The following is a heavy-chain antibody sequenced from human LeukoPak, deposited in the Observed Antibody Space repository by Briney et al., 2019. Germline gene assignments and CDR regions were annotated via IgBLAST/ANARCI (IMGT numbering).Heavy chain of an antibody. D-gene: IGHD3-9*01. CDR2: MNPNSGNT. CDR1: GYTFTSYD. V-gene: IGHV1-8*01. CDR3: ARMAYDILTGYFQPNWFDP. J-gene: IGHJ5*02. Sequence: ASVKVSCKASGYTFTSYDINWVRQATGQGLEWMGWMNPNSGNTGYAQKFQGRVTMTRNTSISTAYMELSSLRSEDTAVYYCARMAYDILTGYFQPNWFDPWGQGTLVTVSS.